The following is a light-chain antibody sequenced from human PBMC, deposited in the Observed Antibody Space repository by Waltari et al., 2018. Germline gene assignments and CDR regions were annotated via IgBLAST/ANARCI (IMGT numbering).Light chain of an antibody. J-gene: IGKJ1*01. Sequence: EIVLTQSPGTLSLSPGESATLSCRASQSVGSNYLAWYQQRPGQAPRLLIYGASSRATGIPDRFSGSGSGTDFTLSISRLEPEDFAVYYCQKYVSLPATFGQGTKVEIK. V-gene: IGKV3-20*01. CDR1: QSVGSNY. CDR3: QKYVSLPAT. CDR2: GAS.